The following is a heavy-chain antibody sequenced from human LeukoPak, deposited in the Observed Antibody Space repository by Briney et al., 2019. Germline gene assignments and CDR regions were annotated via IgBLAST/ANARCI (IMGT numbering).Heavy chain of an antibody. J-gene: IGHJ5*02. CDR2: IYYSGST. D-gene: IGHD1-26*01. V-gene: IGHV4-59*08. CDR3: ARHASGSSGSWFDP. CDR1: GGSISSYY. Sequence: PPETLSLTCTVSGGSISSYYWSWIRQPPGKGLEWIGYIYYSGSTNYNPSLKSRVTISVDTSKNQFSLKLSSVTAADTAVYYCARHASGSSGSWFDPWGQGTLVTVSS.